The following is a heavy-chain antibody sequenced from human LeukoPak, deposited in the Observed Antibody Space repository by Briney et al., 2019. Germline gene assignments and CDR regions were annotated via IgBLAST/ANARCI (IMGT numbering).Heavy chain of an antibody. Sequence: GESLKISCKGSGYSFTRYWIGWVRQMPEKGLEWMGIIYPDDSDTRYSPSFEGQVTISADKSISTAYLQWNSLKASDTAMYYCTIPAMSVAGMSSFDYWGQGTLVTVSS. V-gene: IGHV5-51*01. D-gene: IGHD6-19*01. CDR1: GYSFTRYW. CDR2: IYPDDSDT. CDR3: TIPAMSVAGMSSFDY. J-gene: IGHJ4*02.